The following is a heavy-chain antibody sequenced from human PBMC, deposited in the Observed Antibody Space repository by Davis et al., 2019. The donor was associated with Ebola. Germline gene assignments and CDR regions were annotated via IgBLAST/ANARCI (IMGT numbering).Heavy chain of an antibody. CDR3: AQGSSPDN. V-gene: IGHV3-7*03. Sequence: GESLKISCAASGFTSSSFWMTWVRQAPGKGLDWVANINEDGSARYYVDSVKGRFTISRDNVKNSLYLQMNSLRAEDTAHYYCAQGSSPDNWGPGTLVTVSS. J-gene: IGHJ4*02. CDR2: INEDGSAR. CDR1: GFTSSSFW. D-gene: IGHD6-6*01.